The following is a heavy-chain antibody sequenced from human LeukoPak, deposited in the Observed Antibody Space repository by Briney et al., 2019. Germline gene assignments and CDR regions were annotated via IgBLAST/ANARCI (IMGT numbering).Heavy chain of an antibody. CDR3: AKARRYCTNGVCYWTFDY. D-gene: IGHD2-8*01. J-gene: IGHJ4*02. Sequence: GGSLRLSCAASRSTFSSYGMSWVRQAPGKGLEWVSAISGSGGSTYYADSVKGRFTISRDNSKNTLYLQMNSLRAEDTAVYYCAKARRYCTNGVCYWTFDYWGQGTLVTVSS. CDR1: RSTFSSYG. V-gene: IGHV3-23*01. CDR2: ISGSGGST.